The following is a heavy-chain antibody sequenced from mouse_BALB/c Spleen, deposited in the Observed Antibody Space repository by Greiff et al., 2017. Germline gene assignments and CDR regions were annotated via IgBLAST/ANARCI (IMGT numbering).Heavy chain of an antibody. J-gene: IGHJ4*01. V-gene: IGHV5-17*02. CDR1: GFTFSSFG. Sequence: EVQVVESGGGLVQPGGSRKLSCAASGFTFSSFGMHWVRQAPEKGLEWVAYISSVSSTIYYADTVKGRFTISRDNPKNTLFLQMTSLRSEDTAMYYCARLDPFYAMDYWGQGTSVTVSS. CDR3: ARLDPFYAMDY. CDR2: ISSVSSTI.